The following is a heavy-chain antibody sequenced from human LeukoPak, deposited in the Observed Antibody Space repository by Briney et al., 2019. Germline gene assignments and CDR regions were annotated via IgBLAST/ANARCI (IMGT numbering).Heavy chain of an antibody. CDR2: IFYSGST. V-gene: IGHV4-59*01. J-gene: IGHJ3*02. D-gene: IGHD3-10*01. CDR1: GGSIRNYY. Sequence: ASETLSLTCSVSGGSIRNYYGTWIRQPPGKGLEWIGYIFYSGSTNYNPSLKSRVTISLDTSKNHFSLKLNSVTAADTAVYYCASSSSGSYYNGFDIWGQGTMVTVAS. CDR3: ASSSSGSYYNGFDI.